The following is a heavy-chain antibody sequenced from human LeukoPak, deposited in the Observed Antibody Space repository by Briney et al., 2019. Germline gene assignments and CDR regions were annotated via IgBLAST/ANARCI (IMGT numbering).Heavy chain of an antibody. D-gene: IGHD2-2*01. J-gene: IGHJ3*02. CDR3: ARGGPYCSSTSCYLAAFDI. CDR2: INAYNGNT. Sequence: ASVKVSCKASGYTFTSYGISWVRQAPGQGLEWMGWINAYNGNTNYAQKLQGRVTMTTDTSTSTAYMELRSLRSDDTAVYYCARGGPYCSSTSCYLAAFDIWGQGTMVTVSS. V-gene: IGHV1-18*01. CDR1: GYTFTSYG.